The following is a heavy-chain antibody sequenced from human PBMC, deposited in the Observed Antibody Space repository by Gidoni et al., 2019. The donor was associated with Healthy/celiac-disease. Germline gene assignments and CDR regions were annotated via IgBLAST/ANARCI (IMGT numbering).Heavy chain of an antibody. CDR3: ARVALGDNQMEL. D-gene: IGHD1-7*01. Sequence: QVQLQESGPGLVKPSQTMSLTCTVPGGSIRSGDYYWSWIRQPPGNGLEWIGYIYYSGSTYYNPSLKSRVTISLDTSKNQFSLKLSSVTAAYTAVYYCARVALGDNQMELWGQGTLVTVSS. J-gene: IGHJ4*02. V-gene: IGHV4-30-4*01. CDR1: GGSIRSGDYY. CDR2: IYYSGST.